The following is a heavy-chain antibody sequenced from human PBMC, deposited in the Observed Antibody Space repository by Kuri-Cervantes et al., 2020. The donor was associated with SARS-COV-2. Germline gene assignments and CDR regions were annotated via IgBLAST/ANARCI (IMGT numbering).Heavy chain of an antibody. V-gene: IGHV3-33*05. J-gene: IGHJ6*03. D-gene: IGHD3-22*01. Sequence: SLKISCAASGFTLSGYGIHWVRQAPGKGLEWVAATSADRTKEYYLDSVKGRFAISRDNSKNTVYLQINSLRAEDTAVYYCSRTYDSSGSLYYYYYMDVWGKGTTVTVSS. CDR3: SRTYDSSGSLYYYYYMDV. CDR2: TSADRTKE. CDR1: GFTLSGYG.